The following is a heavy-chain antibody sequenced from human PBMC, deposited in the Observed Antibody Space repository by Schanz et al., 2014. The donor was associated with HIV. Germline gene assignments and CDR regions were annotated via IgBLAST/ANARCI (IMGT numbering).Heavy chain of an antibody. J-gene: IGHJ2*01. CDR3: ARDSSLAVADHWYLEL. V-gene: IGHV3-33*08. Sequence: QEQLVESGGGVVQPGRSLRLSCAASGFTFSSYGMYWVRQAPGKGLEWVAVIWYDGSNTYYGDSVKGRFTISRDNSKNTLYLQMKSLRVEDTAVYYCARDSSLAVADHWYLELWGRGTLVTVSS. D-gene: IGHD6-19*01. CDR1: GFTFSSYG. CDR2: IWYDGSNT.